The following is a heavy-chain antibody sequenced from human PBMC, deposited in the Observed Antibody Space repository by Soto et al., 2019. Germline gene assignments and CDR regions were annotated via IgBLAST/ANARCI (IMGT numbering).Heavy chain of an antibody. CDR2: ISGSGGST. V-gene: IGHV3-23*01. J-gene: IGHJ5*02. Sequence: GGSLRPSCAAPGFTFSTYAMSWVRQAPGKGLEWVSAISGSGGSTYYADSVKGRFTTSRDNPKNTLCLQMNSLRAVDTGVYYCAKEIAFFGNSWFDPWGQGTLVTVSS. D-gene: IGHD3-3*01. CDR3: AKEIAFFGNSWFDP. CDR1: GFTFSTYA.